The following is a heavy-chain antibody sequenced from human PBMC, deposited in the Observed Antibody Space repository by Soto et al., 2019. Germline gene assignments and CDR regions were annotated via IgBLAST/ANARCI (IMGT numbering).Heavy chain of an antibody. V-gene: IGHV3-11*03. D-gene: IGHD6-19*01. CDR1: GFTFSDYY. CDR3: ARAPAVGGTDDY. J-gene: IGHJ4*02. CDR2: ISTSSSHT. Sequence: GGSLRLSCAASGFTFSDYYMSWIRQAPGKGLEWISYISTSSSHTDYADSVKGRFTISRDNAKNSVYLQMNSLRGEDTAVYYCARAPAVGGTDDYWGQGT.